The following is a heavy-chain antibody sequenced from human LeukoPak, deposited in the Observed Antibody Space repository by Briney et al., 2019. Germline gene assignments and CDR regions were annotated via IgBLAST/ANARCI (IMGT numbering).Heavy chain of an antibody. CDR3: ARGRDGYNPDY. CDR2: IGSSSSYI. D-gene: IGHD5-24*01. V-gene: IGHV3-21*01. Sequence: PGGSLRLSCAASGFTLSTYSMDWVRQAPGKGLEWVSSIGSSSSYIYYADSVKGRFTISRDNAKNSVYLQMNSLRAEDTSVYYCARGRDGYNPDYWGQGTLVTVSS. J-gene: IGHJ4*02. CDR1: GFTLSTYS.